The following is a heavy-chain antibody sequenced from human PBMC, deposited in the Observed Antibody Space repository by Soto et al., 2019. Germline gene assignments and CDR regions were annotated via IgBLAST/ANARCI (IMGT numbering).Heavy chain of an antibody. CDR3: VRPRPSGENYGMDV. Sequence: XGSLRLACVASGLTVSHNYMAWVRQAPEMGLEWVSILYTEGTTYYADSVKGRFTISRDSSKNTLFLQMDSLRAEDTAVYYCVRPRPSGENYGMDVWGQGTTVTVSS. V-gene: IGHV3-53*01. CDR1: GLTVSHNY. CDR2: LYTEGTT. J-gene: IGHJ6*02. D-gene: IGHD3-16*01.